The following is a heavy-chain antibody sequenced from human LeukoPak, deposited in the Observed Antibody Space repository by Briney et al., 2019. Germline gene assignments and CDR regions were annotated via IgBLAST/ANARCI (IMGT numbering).Heavy chain of an antibody. CDR3: ARGNSTVWYFDY. D-gene: IGHD4-17*01. Sequence: PGGSLRLSCAASGFTFSSYWMSWVRQAPGKGLQWVANINQDGSEKYYVDSVKGRFTISRDNSKNTLYLQMNSLRAEDTAVYYCARGNSTVWYFDYWGQGTLVTVSS. V-gene: IGHV3-7*02. CDR2: INQDGSEK. CDR1: GFTFSSYW. J-gene: IGHJ4*02.